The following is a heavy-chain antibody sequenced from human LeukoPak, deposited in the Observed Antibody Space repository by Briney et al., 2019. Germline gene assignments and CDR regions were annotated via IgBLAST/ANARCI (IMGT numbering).Heavy chain of an antibody. V-gene: IGHV1-3*01. J-gene: IGHJ3*02. CDR3: ARTFSGSGETSVPYRGAFDI. CDR1: GYTFTSYA. D-gene: IGHD3-10*01. Sequence: ASVKVSCKASGYTFTSYAMHWVRQAPGQRLEWMGWINAGNGNTKYSQKFQGRVTITRDTSASTAYMELSSLRSEDTAVYYCARTFSGSGETSVPYRGAFDIWGQGTMVTVSS. CDR2: INAGNGNT.